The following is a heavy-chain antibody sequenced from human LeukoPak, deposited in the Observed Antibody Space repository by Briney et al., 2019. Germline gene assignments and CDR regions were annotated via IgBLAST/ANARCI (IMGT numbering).Heavy chain of an antibody. CDR3: ATGGYSSSWNDY. D-gene: IGHD6-13*01. CDR2: FDPEDGET. J-gene: IGHJ4*02. Sequence: ASVKVSCKVSGYTLTELSMHWVRQAPGKGLEWMGGFDPEDGETIYAQKFQGRVTMTEDTSTDTAYMELSSLRSEDTAVYYCATGGYSSSWNDYWGQGTLVTVSS. CDR1: GYTLTELS. V-gene: IGHV1-24*01.